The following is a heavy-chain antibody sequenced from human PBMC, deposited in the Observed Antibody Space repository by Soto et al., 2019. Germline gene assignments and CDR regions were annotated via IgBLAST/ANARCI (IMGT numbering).Heavy chain of an antibody. CDR3: TTGGWQANLYNWFDP. D-gene: IGHD2-15*01. Sequence: GGSLRLSCAASGFTFSNAWMSWVRQAPGKGLEWVGRIKSKTDGGTTDYAAPVKGRFTISRDDSKNTLYLQMNSLKTEDTAVYYCTTGGWQANLYNWFDPWGQGTLVTVSS. CDR1: GFTFSNAW. J-gene: IGHJ5*02. V-gene: IGHV3-15*01. CDR2: IKSKTDGGTT.